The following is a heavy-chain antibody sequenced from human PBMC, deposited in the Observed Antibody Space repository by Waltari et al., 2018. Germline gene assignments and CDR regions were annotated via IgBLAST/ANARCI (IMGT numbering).Heavy chain of an antibody. CDR3: ARGIADD. CDR1: GFTFSSYG. D-gene: IGHD6-13*01. V-gene: IGHV3-33*01. J-gene: IGHJ4*02. Sequence: QVQLVESGGGVVKPGRSLRPSCTASGFTFSSYGMLWVRQAPGKGLEWGTRIWYDGTNKNYADSVRGRFTISRDNSKNTLYLQMNSLRVEDTAVYYCARGIADDWGQGTLVTVSS. CDR2: IWYDGTNK.